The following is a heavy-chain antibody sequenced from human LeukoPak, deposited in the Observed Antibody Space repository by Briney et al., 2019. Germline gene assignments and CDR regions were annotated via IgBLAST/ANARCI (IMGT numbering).Heavy chain of an antibody. D-gene: IGHD3-3*01. CDR3: ARGWRPLYYDFWSGYYLDY. CDR1: GGSVSNPIYY. Sequence: PSETLSLTCTVSGGSVSNPIYYWTWIRQPPGQGLEWIGYIHSSLSTNYNPSLKSRVTISVDTSKNQFSLKLSSVTAADTAVYYCARGWRPLYYDFWSGYYLDYWGQGTLVTVSS. V-gene: IGHV4-61*01. J-gene: IGHJ4*02. CDR2: IHSSLST.